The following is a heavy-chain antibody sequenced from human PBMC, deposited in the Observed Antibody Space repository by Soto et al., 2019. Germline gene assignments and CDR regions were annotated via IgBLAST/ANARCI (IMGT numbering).Heavy chain of an antibody. Sequence: QVQLVQSGAEVKKPGASVKVSCKASGYTFTSYDINWVRQATGQGLAWRGWMNPNSGNTGYAQKFQGRVTMARNTTISTAYMELSSLRSEDTAVYYCARARTRTTSMDVWGQGTTVTVSS. CDR1: GYTFTSYD. V-gene: IGHV1-8*01. CDR3: ARARTRTTSMDV. D-gene: IGHD1-1*01. J-gene: IGHJ6*02. CDR2: MNPNSGNT.